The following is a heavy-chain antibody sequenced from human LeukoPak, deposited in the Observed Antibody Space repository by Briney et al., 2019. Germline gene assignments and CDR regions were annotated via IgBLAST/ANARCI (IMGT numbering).Heavy chain of an antibody. D-gene: IGHD2-21*01. J-gene: IGHJ4*02. CDR2: ISGSGGGT. Sequence: GGSLRLSCAASGLSFSSFAMSWVRQAPGKGLEWVAIISGSGGGTYYADSVKGRFTVSRDFFTSTLDLQMTSLRAEDTAVYYCAKEAPHTAVLIALPEWNYIDSWGRGILVSVSS. V-gene: IGHV3-23*01. CDR3: AKEAPHTAVLIALPEWNYIDS. CDR1: GLSFSSFA.